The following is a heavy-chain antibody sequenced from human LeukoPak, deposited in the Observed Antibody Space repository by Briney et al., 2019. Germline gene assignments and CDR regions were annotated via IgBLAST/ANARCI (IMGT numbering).Heavy chain of an antibody. Sequence: GSLRLSCAASGFTFSSYAMSWVRQAPGKGLEWVSAISGSGGSTYYADSVKGRFTISRDNSKNTLYLQMNSLRAEDTAVYYCAKDLYYDFWTEMDVWGQGTTVTVSS. D-gene: IGHD3/OR15-3a*01. CDR1: GFTFSSYA. CDR3: AKDLYYDFWTEMDV. V-gene: IGHV3-23*01. CDR2: ISGSGGST. J-gene: IGHJ6*02.